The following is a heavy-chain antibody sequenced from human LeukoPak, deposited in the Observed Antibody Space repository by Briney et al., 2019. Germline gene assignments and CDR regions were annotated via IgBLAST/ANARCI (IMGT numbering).Heavy chain of an antibody. D-gene: IGHD3-10*01. Sequence: SVKVSCKATGYTFTAYYMHWVRQAPGQGLEWMGGIIPIFGTANYAQKFQGRVTITADESTSTAYMELSSLRSEDTAVYYCARTDITMVRGVMSDDPKNWFDPWGQGTLVTVSS. V-gene: IGHV1-69*13. CDR3: ARTDITMVRGVMSDDPKNWFDP. J-gene: IGHJ5*02. CDR2: IIPIFGTA. CDR1: GYTFTAYY.